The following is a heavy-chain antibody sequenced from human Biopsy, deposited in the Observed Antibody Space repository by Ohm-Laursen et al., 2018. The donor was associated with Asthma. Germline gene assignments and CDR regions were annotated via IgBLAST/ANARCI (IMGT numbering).Heavy chain of an antibody. J-gene: IGHJ3*02. D-gene: IGHD3-10*01. Sequence: SLRLSCAASGFTFRSYAMHWVRQAPGKGLEWVSTISPDGRSAHGPDSFRGRFTISRDNSRETLYLQMRSLRADDTAVYYCAGAFGGNFFSGAFDIGGQGTMVTVSS. CDR3: AGAFGGNFFSGAFDI. V-gene: IGHV3-30*04. CDR1: GFTFRSYA. CDR2: ISPDGRSA.